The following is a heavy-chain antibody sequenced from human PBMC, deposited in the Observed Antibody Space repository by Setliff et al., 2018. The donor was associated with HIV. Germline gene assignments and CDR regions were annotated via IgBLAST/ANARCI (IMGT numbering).Heavy chain of an antibody. CDR2: NDLDSRAI. CDR1: EFTFSSYS. J-gene: IGHJ4*02. CDR3: VRDTTSGWMLTN. V-gene: IGHV3-48*04. D-gene: IGHD6-25*01. Sequence: GGSLRLSCAASEFTFSSYSMNWVRQAPGEGLEWIAYNDLDSRAIYYSGSVRGRFTISRDNARDSLYLQMNSLRVEDTAVYYCVRDTTSGWMLTNWGQGTLVTVSS.